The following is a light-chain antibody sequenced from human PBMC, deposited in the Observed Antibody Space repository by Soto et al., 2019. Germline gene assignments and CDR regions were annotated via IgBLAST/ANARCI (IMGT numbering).Light chain of an antibody. J-gene: IGKJ5*01. CDR1: QGISSY. V-gene: IGKV1-8*01. CDR3: QQSYSTPSIT. CDR2: AAS. Sequence: AIRMTQSPSSLSASTGDRVTITFRASQGISSYLAWYQQKPGKAPKLLIYAASTLQSGVPSRFSGSGSGTDFTLTISSLQPEDFATYYCQQSYSTPSITFGQGTRLEIK.